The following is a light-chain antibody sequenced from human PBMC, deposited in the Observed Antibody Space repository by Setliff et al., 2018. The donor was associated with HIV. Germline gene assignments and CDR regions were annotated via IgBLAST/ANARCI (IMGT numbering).Light chain of an antibody. CDR3: TSYTSSHTYV. CDR2: DVS. Sequence: QSVLTQPASVSGSPGQSATISCTGTSSDVGAYNYVSWYQQYPGKAPKLMIYDVSERPSGVSDRFSGSKSGNTASLTISGLQAEDEADYYCTSYTSSHTYVFGTGTKGTVL. J-gene: IGLJ1*01. V-gene: IGLV2-14*03. CDR1: SSDVGAYNY.